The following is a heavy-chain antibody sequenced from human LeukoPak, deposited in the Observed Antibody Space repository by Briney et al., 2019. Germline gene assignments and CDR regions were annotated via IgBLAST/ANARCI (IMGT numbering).Heavy chain of an antibody. V-gene: IGHV4-4*02. J-gene: IGHJ4*02. CDR3: SRESGPFCPFGY. Sequence: SGTLSLTCGVSGGSISGTNGWSWVRQPPGQGLEWIGESSLAGQTNYNPSLNGRVTMSLDKSSNQLSLHLTSVTAADTATYFCSRESGPFCPFGYWGQGTLVIVSS. D-gene: IGHD1-26*01. CDR1: GGSISGTNG. CDR2: SSLAGQT.